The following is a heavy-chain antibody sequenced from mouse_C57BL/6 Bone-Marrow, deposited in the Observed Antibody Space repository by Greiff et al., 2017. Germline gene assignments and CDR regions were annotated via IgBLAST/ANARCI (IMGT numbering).Heavy chain of an antibody. CDR2: INPNNGGT. Sequence: EVQLQQSGPELVKPGASVKISCKASGYTFTDYYMNWVKQSHGKSLEWIGDINPNNGGTSYNQKFKGKATLTVDKSSSTAYMARRSLTSEDSAVYYCARQEDYERGRYAMDYWGQGTSVTVSS. CDR3: ARQEDYERGRYAMDY. D-gene: IGHD2-4*01. J-gene: IGHJ4*01. CDR1: GYTFTDYY. V-gene: IGHV1-26*01.